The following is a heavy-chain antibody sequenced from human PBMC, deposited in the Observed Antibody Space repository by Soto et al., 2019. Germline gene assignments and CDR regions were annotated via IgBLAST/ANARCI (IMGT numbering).Heavy chain of an antibody. V-gene: IGHV4-59*01. Sequence: YWSWIRQPPGKGLEWIGYIYYIGSTNYNPSLKSRVTISVGTSKNQFSLKLSSVTAADTAVYYCARDSDKFDAFDIWGQGTMVTVSS. CDR2: IYYIGST. CDR1: Y. J-gene: IGHJ3*02. CDR3: ARDSDKFDAFDI.